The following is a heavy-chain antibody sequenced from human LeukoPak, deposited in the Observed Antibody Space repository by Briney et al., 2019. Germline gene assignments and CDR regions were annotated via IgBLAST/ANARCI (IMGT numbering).Heavy chain of an antibody. V-gene: IGHV3-48*03. CDR2: ISSSGSTI. CDR1: GFTFSSYE. CDR3: ARDSLGVPFDY. J-gene: IGHJ4*02. Sequence: GGSLRLSCAASGFTFSSYEMNWVRQAPGKGLEWVSYISSSGSTIYYADSVKGRFTISRDNAKNSLYLQMNSLRAEDTAVYYCARDSLGVPFDYWGQGTLVTVSS. D-gene: IGHD3-16*02.